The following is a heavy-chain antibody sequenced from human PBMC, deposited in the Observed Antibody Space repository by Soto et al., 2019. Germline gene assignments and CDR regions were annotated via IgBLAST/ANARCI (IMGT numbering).Heavy chain of an antibody. V-gene: IGHV3-23*01. D-gene: IGHD3-10*01. J-gene: IGHJ4*02. CDR3: AKNQERGLPRGIDF. CDR1: GLTFSNYA. CDR2: MSGSSSTT. Sequence: GGSLRLSCATSGLTFSNYAMSWVRQPPGGGLEWVSSMSGSSSTTYYADSVRGRFTISRDRSKNTLSLQMSSLRAEDTALYHCAKNQERGLPRGIDFWGQGTLVTVSS.